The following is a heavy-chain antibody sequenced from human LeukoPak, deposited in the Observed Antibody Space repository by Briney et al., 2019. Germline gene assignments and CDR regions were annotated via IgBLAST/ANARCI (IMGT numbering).Heavy chain of an antibody. CDR3: ARDRHYDILTGYYMPDPFDY. J-gene: IGHJ4*02. CDR1: GFTFSSYW. V-gene: IGHV3-7*01. D-gene: IGHD3-9*01. Sequence: GGSLRLSCAASGFTFSSYWMSWVRQAPGKGLEWVANIKQDGSEKYYVDSVKGRFTISRDNAKNSLYLQMNSLRAEDTAVYYCARDRHYDILTGYYMPDPFDYWGQGTLVTVSS. CDR2: IKQDGSEK.